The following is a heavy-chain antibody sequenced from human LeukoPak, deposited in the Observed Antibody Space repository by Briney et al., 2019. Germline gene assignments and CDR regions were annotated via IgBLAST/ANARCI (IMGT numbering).Heavy chain of an antibody. CDR3: ARLSQVGDSSGYRDYYYMDV. CDR2: IYSSRST. V-gene: IGHV4-4*09. D-gene: IGHD3-22*01. J-gene: IGHJ6*03. Sequence: SETLSLTCTVSGGSISSYYWSWIRQPPGKGLEWIGYIYSSRSTNYNPSLKSRVTISVDTSKNQFSLKLSSVTAADTAVYYCARLSQVGDSSGYRDYYYMDVWGKGTTVTVSS. CDR1: GGSISSYY.